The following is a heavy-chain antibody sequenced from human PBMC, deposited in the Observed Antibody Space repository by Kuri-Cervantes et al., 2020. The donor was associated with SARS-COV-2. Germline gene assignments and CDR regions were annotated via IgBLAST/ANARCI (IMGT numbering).Heavy chain of an antibody. D-gene: IGHD2-2*01. CDR3: ARDSSPTHSAGPAAIGC. CDR1: GGTFSSYA. V-gene: IGHV1-69*05. Sequence: SVKVSCKASGGTFSSYAISWVRQAPGQGLEWMGGIIPIFGTANYAQKFQGRVTITTDESTSTAYMELSSLRSEDTAVYYCARDSSPTHSAGPAAIGCWGQGTLVTVSS. CDR2: IIPIFGTA. J-gene: IGHJ4*02.